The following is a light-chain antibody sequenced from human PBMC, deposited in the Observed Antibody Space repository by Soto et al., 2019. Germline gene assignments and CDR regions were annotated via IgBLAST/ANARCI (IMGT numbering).Light chain of an antibody. V-gene: IGKV3D-20*01. Sequence: EIVLTQSPATLSLSPGERATLSCGASQSVSRSYLAWYQQKPGLAPRLLIYDASSRATGIPDRFSGSGSGTDFTLTISRLEPEDFAVYYCQQYGSSPRTFGQGTKVEMK. CDR2: DAS. J-gene: IGKJ1*01. CDR1: QSVSRSY. CDR3: QQYGSSPRT.